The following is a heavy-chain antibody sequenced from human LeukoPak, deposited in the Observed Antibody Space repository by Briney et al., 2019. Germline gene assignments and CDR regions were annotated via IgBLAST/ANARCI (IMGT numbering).Heavy chain of an antibody. D-gene: IGHD2-2*01. CDR1: GYTFTGYY. V-gene: IGHV1-2*02. CDR2: INPNSGGT. Sequence: ASVKVSCKASGYTFTGYYMHWVRQAPGQGLEWMGWINPNSGGTNYAQKFQGRVTMTRDTSISTAYMELSRLRSDDTAVYYCARDVLGYCSSTSCAGNTYYYYYYMDVWGKGTTITVSS. CDR3: ARDVLGYCSSTSCAGNTYYYYYYMDV. J-gene: IGHJ6*03.